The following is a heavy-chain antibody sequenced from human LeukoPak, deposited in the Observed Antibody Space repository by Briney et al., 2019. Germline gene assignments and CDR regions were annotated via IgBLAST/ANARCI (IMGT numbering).Heavy chain of an antibody. CDR3: ARAPAGIAAA. J-gene: IGHJ5*02. CDR2: IKQDGSEK. Sequence: PGGSLRLSCAASGLTFSSYWMSWVRQAPGKGLEWVANIKQDGSEKYYVDSVKGRFTISRDNAKNSLYLQMNSLRAEDTAVYYCARAPAGIAAAWGQGTLVTVSS. D-gene: IGHD6-13*01. CDR1: GLTFSSYW. V-gene: IGHV3-7*01.